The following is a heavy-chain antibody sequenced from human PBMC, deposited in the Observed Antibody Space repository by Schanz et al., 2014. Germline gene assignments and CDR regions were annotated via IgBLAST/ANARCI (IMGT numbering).Heavy chain of an antibody. CDR2: INTGSNYI. CDR1: GFSFSDYY. Sequence: QVHLLESGGGLVEPGGSLRLSCAASGFSFSDYYMSWIRQAPGKGLEWISFINTGSNYINYADSMKGRFTISRDNAKNSLYLQMNSLRAEDTAVYHCVSSGSYSSYASWGQGTLVAVSS. V-gene: IGHV3-11*06. D-gene: IGHD3-10*01. J-gene: IGHJ4*02. CDR3: VSSGSYSSYAS.